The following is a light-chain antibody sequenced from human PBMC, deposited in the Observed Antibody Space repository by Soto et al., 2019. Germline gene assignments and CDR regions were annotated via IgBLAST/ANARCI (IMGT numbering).Light chain of an antibody. V-gene: IGKV1-5*03. Sequence: DIPITQSPSTLSASVGDRVTNTCPASQSISSWLAWYQQKPGKAPKLLIYKASTLESGVPSNFSGSGSGTEFSLTISSLQPEDFATYYCQQYNAYPWTFGQGAKVDIK. CDR3: QQYNAYPWT. CDR2: KAS. J-gene: IGKJ1*01. CDR1: QSISSW.